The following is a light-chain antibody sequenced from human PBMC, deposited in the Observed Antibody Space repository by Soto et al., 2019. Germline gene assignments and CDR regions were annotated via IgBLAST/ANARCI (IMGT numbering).Light chain of an antibody. V-gene: IGLV1-44*01. CDR2: SDN. Sequence: QSVLTQPPSASGTPGQRVTISCSGSSSTIGSNSVNWYRQLPGTAPKLLMYSDNQRPSGVPDRFSGSKSGTSASLAISGLQSDDEANYYCAAWDDSLNGLVFGGGTKLTVL. CDR1: SSTIGSNS. CDR3: AAWDDSLNGLV. J-gene: IGLJ3*02.